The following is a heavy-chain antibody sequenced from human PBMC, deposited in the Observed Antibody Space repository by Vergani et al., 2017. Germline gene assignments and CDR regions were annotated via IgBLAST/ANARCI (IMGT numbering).Heavy chain of an antibody. CDR2: IFPIFGTA. V-gene: IGHV1-69*01. CDR1: GGTFSSYA. J-gene: IGHJ2*01. CDR3: ARAPLTTVVRGAYWYFDL. D-gene: IGHD4-23*01. Sequence: QVQLVQSGAEVKKPGSSVKVSCKASGGTFSSYAISCVRQAPGQGLEWMGGIFPIFGTANYAQKFQGRVTITADESTRTAYMELSSLRSEDTAVYYCARAPLTTVVRGAYWYFDLWGRGTLVTVSS.